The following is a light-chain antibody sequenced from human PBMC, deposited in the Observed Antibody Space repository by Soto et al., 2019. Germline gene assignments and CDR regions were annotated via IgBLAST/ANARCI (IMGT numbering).Light chain of an antibody. J-gene: IGLJ2*01. Sequence: QSALTQPRSVSGSPGQSVTTSCTGTSSDVGSSNYVSWYQQHPGKAPKLIISDVSKRPSGVPDRFSGSKSDNTASLTISGLQDEDEADYFSCSHAGSYVVFGGGTKVTVL. CDR1: SSDVGSSNY. V-gene: IGLV2-11*01. CDR2: DVS. CDR3: CSHAGSYVV.